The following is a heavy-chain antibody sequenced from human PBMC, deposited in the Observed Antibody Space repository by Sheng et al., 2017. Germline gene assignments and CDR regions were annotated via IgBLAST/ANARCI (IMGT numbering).Heavy chain of an antibody. D-gene: IGHD6-6*01. CDR1: GYSISSGYY. V-gene: IGHV4-38-2*01. Sequence: QVQLQESGPGLVKPSETLSLTCAVSGYSISSGYYWGWIRQPPGKGLEWIGSIYHSGSTYYNPSLKSRVTISVDTSKNQFSLKLSSVTAADTAVYYCARVRRVFGSSAPFDYWGQGTLVTVSS. CDR3: ARVRRVFGSSAPFDY. CDR2: IYHSGST. J-gene: IGHJ4*02.